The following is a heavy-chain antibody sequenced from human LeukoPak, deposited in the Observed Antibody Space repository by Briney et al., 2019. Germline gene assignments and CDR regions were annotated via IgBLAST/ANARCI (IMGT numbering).Heavy chain of an antibody. D-gene: IGHD2-2*02. J-gene: IGHJ3*02. V-gene: IGHV1-2*02. CDR2: INPNSGGT. CDR1: GYTFTGYY. CDR3: ARDWAAVVVPAAISLADAFDI. Sequence: ASVKVSCKASGYTFTGYYMHWVRQAPGQGLEWMGWINPNSGGTNYAQTFQGRVTMTWDTSISTAYMELTRLTSDDTAVYYCARDWAAVVVPAAISLADAFDIWGQGTMVTVSS.